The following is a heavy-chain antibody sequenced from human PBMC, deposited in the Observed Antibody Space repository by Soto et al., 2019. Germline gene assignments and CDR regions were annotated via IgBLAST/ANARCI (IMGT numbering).Heavy chain of an antibody. CDR3: ARKIFAADY. Sequence: QVQLVQSGAEVKKPGSSVKVSCEAPGGTFDHAAITWVRQAHGQGLEWVGGINPMFNSTHYAQKFQGRVTINADAVTSTAFMEMRGLSSDDTAVYYCARKIFAADYWGQGTLLVVSS. J-gene: IGHJ4*02. CDR1: GGTFDHAA. V-gene: IGHV1-69*01. CDR2: INPMFNST. D-gene: IGHD3-9*01.